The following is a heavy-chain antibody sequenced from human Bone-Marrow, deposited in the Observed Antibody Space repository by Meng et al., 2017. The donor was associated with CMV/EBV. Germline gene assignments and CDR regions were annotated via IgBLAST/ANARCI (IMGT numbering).Heavy chain of an antibody. D-gene: IGHD2-2*02. CDR3: TRWMYTNAFDY. Sequence: GESLKISCTTSGFTFADYALAWVRQAPGKGLEWVSHIRSRASGGAIEYAASVKGRFSLSRDDSKNLAYLQIYSLKTEDTAVYYCTRWMYTNAFDYWGQGTLVTVSS. J-gene: IGHJ4*02. CDR2: IRSRASGGAI. V-gene: IGHV3-49*04. CDR1: GFTFADYA.